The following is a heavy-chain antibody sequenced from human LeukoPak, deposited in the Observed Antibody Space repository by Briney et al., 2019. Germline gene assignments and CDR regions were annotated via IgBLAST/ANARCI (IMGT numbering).Heavy chain of an antibody. Sequence: SETLSLTCAVHGGSFSGYYWSWIRQPPGKGLEWIGEINHSGSTNYNPSLKSRVTISVDTSKNQFSLKLSSVTAADTAVYYCARKYSSSWYSWFDPWGQGTLVTVSS. CDR3: ARKYSSSWYSWFDP. D-gene: IGHD6-13*01. J-gene: IGHJ5*02. CDR2: INHSGST. V-gene: IGHV4-34*01. CDR1: GGSFSGYY.